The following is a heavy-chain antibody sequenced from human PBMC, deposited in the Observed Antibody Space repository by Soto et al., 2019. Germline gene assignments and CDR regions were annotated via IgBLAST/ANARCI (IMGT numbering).Heavy chain of an antibody. V-gene: IGHV4-4*07. CDR1: GGSITDYS. J-gene: IGHJ5*02. CDR3: AREQGVVLTADNWFEP. D-gene: IGHD2-21*02. Sequence: SATLSLTCTVSGGSITDYSWVWIRQPAGKGLEWIGRIFSSGSTNYNPSLKGRITMSLDTSKNQFSLKLNSATATDTAVYFCAREQGVVLTADNWFEPWGQGIRATVSS. CDR2: IFSSGST.